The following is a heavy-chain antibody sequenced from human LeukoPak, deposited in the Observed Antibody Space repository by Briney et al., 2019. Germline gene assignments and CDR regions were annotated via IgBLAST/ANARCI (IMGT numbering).Heavy chain of an antibody. CDR3: ARAMLWFGNYYMDV. D-gene: IGHD3-10*01. V-gene: IGHV7-4-1*02. CDR2: INTNTGNP. CDR1: GYTFTGYY. Sequence: EASVKVSCKASGYTFTGYYMHWVRQAPGQGLEWMGWINTNTGNPTYAQGFTGRFVFSLDTSVSTAYLQISSLKAEDTAVYYCARAMLWFGNYYMDVWGKGTTVTVSS. J-gene: IGHJ6*03.